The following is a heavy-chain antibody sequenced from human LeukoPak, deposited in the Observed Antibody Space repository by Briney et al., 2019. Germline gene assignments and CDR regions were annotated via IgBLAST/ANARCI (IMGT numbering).Heavy chain of an antibody. CDR3: ARERFGEGHYYYYGMDV. CDR1: GGTFSSYA. V-gene: IGHV1-69*04. D-gene: IGHD3-10*01. J-gene: IGHJ6*04. CDR2: IIPIFGIA. Sequence: SVKVSCKASGGTFSSYAISWVRQAPGQGLEWMGRIIPIFGIANYAQKFQGRVTITAVKSTSTAYMELSSLRSEDTAVYYCARERFGEGHYYYYGMDVWGKGTTVTVSS.